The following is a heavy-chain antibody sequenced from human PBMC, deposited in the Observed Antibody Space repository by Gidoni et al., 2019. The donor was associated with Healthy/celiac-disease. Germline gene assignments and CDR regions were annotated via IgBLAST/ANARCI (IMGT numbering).Heavy chain of an antibody. D-gene: IGHD3-10*01. Sequence: QVQLQQWGAGLLKPSETLSLTCAVYGGSFSGYYWGWIRQPPGKGLEWIGEINHSGSTNYNPSLKSRVTISVDTSKNQFSLKLSSVTAADTAVYYCARAPMVRGPRFDYWGQGTLVTVSS. V-gene: IGHV4-34*01. J-gene: IGHJ4*02. CDR3: ARAPMVRGPRFDY. CDR1: GGSFSGYY. CDR2: INHSGST.